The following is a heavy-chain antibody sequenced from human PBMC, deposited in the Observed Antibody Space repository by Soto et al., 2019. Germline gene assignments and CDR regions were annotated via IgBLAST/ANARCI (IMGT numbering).Heavy chain of an antibody. CDR2: INLRGGTT. CDR1: GYNFNQYY. CDR3: ARGPDDSDVPRWDY. J-gene: IGHJ4*02. D-gene: IGHD4-17*01. V-gene: IGHV1-46*02. Sequence: QLQLMQSGAEVRKPGASVRLSCETSGYNFNQYYIYWVRQAPGQGLEWMGIINLRGGTTEYAHKFRGRVTVTGDTSTRTAYMELRSLRSDDTAIYFCARGPDDSDVPRWDYWGQGTLVTVSS.